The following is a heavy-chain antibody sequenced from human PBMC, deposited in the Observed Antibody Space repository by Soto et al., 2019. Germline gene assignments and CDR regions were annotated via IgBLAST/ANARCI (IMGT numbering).Heavy chain of an antibody. CDR2: ISPSGDRS. CDR3: ARVRAGADVY. V-gene: IGHV1-46*01. D-gene: IGHD6-19*01. J-gene: IGHJ4*02. Sequence: QVQLMQSGAEVKRPGASVKISCKASGYTFINYNMNWVRQAPGQGLEWLGMISPSGDRSAYAPKFRGRVTMTSDTSTSTVYMELNSLRSADTAVYYCARVRAGADVYWGQGTLVIVSS. CDR1: GYTFINYN.